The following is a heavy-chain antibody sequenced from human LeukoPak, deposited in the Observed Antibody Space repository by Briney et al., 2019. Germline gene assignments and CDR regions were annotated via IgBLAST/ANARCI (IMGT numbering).Heavy chain of an antibody. Sequence: GGSLRLSCAASEFTFSSYSMNWVRQAPGKGLEWVSYITNSGNSKSYADSVKGRFTISRDNSKNTLYLQMNSLRAEDTAVYYCAGPGSETPGFDYWGQGTLVTVSS. V-gene: IGHV3-48*01. CDR3: AGPGSETPGFDY. D-gene: IGHD3-10*01. CDR2: ITNSGNSK. J-gene: IGHJ4*02. CDR1: EFTFSSYS.